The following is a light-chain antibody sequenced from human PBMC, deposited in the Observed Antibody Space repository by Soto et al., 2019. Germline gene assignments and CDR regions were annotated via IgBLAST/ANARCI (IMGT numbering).Light chain of an antibody. CDR3: MQATQCPYN. J-gene: IGKJ2*01. CDR2: KIS. Sequence: DIVMTQPALASPVTLGKPASISCRSSPSLVHSDGNTYLSGLQQMPGQPPSLLIYKISNRFSGVPDRFSGSRAGTDFTLKISRVEAEDVGVYDCMQATQCPYNFGQGTKLEIK. V-gene: IGKV2-24*01. CDR1: PSLVHSDGNTY.